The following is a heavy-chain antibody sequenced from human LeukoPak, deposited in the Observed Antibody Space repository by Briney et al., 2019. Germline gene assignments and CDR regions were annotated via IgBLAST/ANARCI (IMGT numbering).Heavy chain of an antibody. V-gene: IGHV4-34*01. J-gene: IGHJ5*02. CDR3: ARGRNVLLWFGEPRNWFGP. Sequence: SETLSLTCAVYGGSFSGYYWSWIRQPPGKGLEWIGEINHSGSTNYNPSLKSRVTISVDTSKNQFSLKLSSVTAADTAVYYCARGRNVLLWFGEPRNWFGPWGQGTLVTVSS. CDR2: INHSGST. CDR1: GGSFSGYY. D-gene: IGHD3-10*01.